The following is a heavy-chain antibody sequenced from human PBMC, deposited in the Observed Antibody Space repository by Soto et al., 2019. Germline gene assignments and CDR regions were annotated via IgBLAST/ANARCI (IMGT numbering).Heavy chain of an antibody. Sequence: GGSLRLSCAASGFTFSSYAMHWVRQAPGKGLEWVAVISYDGSNKYYADSVKGRFTISRDNSKNTLYLQMNSLRAEDTAVYYCARAVDTAMVYYYYYGMD. V-gene: IGHV3-30-3*01. D-gene: IGHD5-18*01. J-gene: IGHJ6*01. CDR2: ISYDGSNK. CDR1: GFTFSSYA. CDR3: ARAVDTAMVYYYYYGMD.